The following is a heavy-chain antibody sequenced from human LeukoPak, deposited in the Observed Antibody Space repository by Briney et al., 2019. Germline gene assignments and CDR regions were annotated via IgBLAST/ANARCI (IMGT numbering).Heavy chain of an antibody. CDR1: GFTVSSSY. Sequence: PGGSLRLSCAASGFTVSSSYISWVRQAPGQGLEWVSVIYSSAITYYADSVKGRFTISRDNSKNTLYLQMNSLRAEDTAVYYCARGEYYYYYYMDVWRKGATVTDSS. J-gene: IGHJ6*03. CDR2: IYSSAIT. D-gene: IGHD3-10*01. CDR3: ARGEYYYYYYMDV. V-gene: IGHV3-66*02.